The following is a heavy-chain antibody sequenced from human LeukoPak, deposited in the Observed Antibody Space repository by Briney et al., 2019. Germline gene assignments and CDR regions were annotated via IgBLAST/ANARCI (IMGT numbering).Heavy chain of an antibody. CDR1: GYTFAGYY. CDR2: IYPNSGAT. Sequence: ASVKVSCKASGYTFAGYYMHWVRQAPGQGLEWMGWIYPNSGATKYAQKFQGRVTMTRDTSISTAYMELSGLRSDDTAVYYCGTLLSNGPFDYWGQGSLVTVSS. V-gene: IGHV1-2*02. J-gene: IGHJ4*02. CDR3: GTLLSNGPFDY.